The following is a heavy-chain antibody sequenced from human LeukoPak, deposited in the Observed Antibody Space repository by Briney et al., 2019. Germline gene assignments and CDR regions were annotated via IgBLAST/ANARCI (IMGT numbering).Heavy chain of an antibody. J-gene: IGHJ4*02. D-gene: IGHD2-2*01. CDR2: ISWNSGSI. V-gene: IGHV3-9*01. Sequence: PGGSLGLSCAASGFTFDDYAMHWVRQAPGKGLEWVSGISWNSGSIGYADSVKGRFTISRDNAKNSLYLQMNSLRAEDTALYYCAKDSPQYCSSTSCSSFDYWGQGTLVTVSS. CDR3: AKDSPQYCSSTSCSSFDY. CDR1: GFTFDDYA.